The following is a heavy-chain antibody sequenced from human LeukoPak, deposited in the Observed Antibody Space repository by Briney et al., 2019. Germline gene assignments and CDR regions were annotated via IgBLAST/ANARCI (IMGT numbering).Heavy chain of an antibody. V-gene: IGHV1-69*05. CDR3: ARDPYYYGSGSYYQSRFDP. D-gene: IGHD3-10*01. CDR2: IIPIFGTA. CDR1: GGTFSSYA. Sequence: SVKVPCEASGGTFSSYAISWVRQAPGQGLEWMGGIIPIFGTANYAQKFQGRVTMTTDTSTSTAYMELRSLRSDDTAVYYCARDPYYYGSGSYYQSRFDPWGQGTLVTVSS. J-gene: IGHJ5*02.